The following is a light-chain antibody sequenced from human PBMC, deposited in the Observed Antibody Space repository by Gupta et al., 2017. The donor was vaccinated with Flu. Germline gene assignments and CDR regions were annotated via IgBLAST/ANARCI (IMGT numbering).Light chain of an antibody. CDR1: SSNVGKYY. CDR3: ASWDDTLRGRWV. CDR2: SNT. V-gene: IGLV1-47*01. J-gene: IGLJ3*02. Sequence: QSVLTQPPSLSATPGQRVTISCSGSSSNVGKYYVAWYQVLPGMAPNLLIHSNTERPSGVSDRFSAFRSGTSASLIISGLRFEDEAEYYCASWDDTLRGRWVFGGGTKVTVL.